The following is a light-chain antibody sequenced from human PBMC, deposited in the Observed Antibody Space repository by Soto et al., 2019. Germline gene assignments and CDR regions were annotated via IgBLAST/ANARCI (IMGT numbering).Light chain of an antibody. Sequence: QSVLTQPPSVSGSPGQSVAISCTGTSSDVGTYNRVSWYQQPPGTAPKLMIYDVTNRPSGVPDRFSGSKSGNTASLTISGLQAEDEADYYCSSFTSSNTYVFGTGTKLT. CDR3: SSFTSSNTYV. V-gene: IGLV2-18*02. CDR2: DVT. J-gene: IGLJ1*01. CDR1: SSDVGTYNR.